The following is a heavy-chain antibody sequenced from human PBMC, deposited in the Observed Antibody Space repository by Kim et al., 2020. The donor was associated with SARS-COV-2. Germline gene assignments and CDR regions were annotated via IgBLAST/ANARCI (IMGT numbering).Heavy chain of an antibody. D-gene: IGHD2-2*02. Sequence: GESLKISCKGSGYSFISYWIGWVRQMPGKGLEWMGIIYPDDSDTTYSPSFQGQVTISADKSISTAYLQWSSLKASDTAIYYCARAPCSSSSCYNSYYAMDVWGQGPTVTVSS. CDR1: GYSFISYW. CDR3: ARAPCSSSSCYNSYYAMDV. V-gene: IGHV5-51*01. CDR2: IYPDDSDT. J-gene: IGHJ6*02.